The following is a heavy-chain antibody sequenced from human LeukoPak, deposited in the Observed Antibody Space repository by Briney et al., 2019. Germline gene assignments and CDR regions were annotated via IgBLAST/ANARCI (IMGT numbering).Heavy chain of an antibody. CDR1: GVSVSRNY. CDR3: ARSYSSSRGTFDY. Sequence: RGSLRLSCAAAGVSVSRNYGSCGRQALRKGLEWVSFIYSGGSTYCADSVKGRFTISRDNSKNSLYLQMNSLRAEDTAVYYCARSYSSSRGTFDYWGQGTLVTVSS. J-gene: IGHJ4*02. D-gene: IGHD6-6*01. V-gene: IGHV3-66*01. CDR2: IYSGGST.